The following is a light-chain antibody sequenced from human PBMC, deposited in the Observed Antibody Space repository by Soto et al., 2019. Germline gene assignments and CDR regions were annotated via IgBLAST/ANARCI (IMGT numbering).Light chain of an antibody. CDR1: SSNIGAGYD. Sequence: QAVVTQPPSVSGAPGQRVTISCTGSSSNIGAGYDVHWYLQLPGTAPKLLIYGNSNRPSGVPDRFSGSKSGTSASLAITGLQAEDEADYYCCSYAGRYTLVFGGGTKLTVL. V-gene: IGLV1-40*01. J-gene: IGLJ3*02. CDR3: CSYAGRYTLV. CDR2: GNS.